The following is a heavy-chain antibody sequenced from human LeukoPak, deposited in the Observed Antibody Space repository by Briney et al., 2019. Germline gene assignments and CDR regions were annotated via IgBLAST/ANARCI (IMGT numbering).Heavy chain of an antibody. CDR1: GGSFSGYY. D-gene: IGHD1-26*01. V-gene: IGHV4-34*01. Sequence: SETLSLTCAVYGGSFSGYYWSWIRQPPGKGLEWIGEINHSGSTNYNPSLKSRVTISVDTSKNQFSPKLSSVTAADTAVYYCARGLSVSAEATGNWFDPWGQGTLVTVSS. CDR2: INHSGST. J-gene: IGHJ5*02. CDR3: ARGLSVSAEATGNWFDP.